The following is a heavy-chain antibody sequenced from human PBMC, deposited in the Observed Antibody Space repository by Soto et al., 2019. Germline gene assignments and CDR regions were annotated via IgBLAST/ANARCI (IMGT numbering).Heavy chain of an antibody. V-gene: IGHV3-30*18. CDR3: SNDFTEHWDMLPFYSES. CDR1: ESMFGDFA. D-gene: IGHD3-16*01. J-gene: IGHJ4*02. Sequence: QVHLVESGGAVGQPGRCLRLSCAASESMFGDFAMHWVRQAPGKGLEWVAVISRDGDAKNYADSVKGRFIISRDNSKNTLYLQMASLKVCDTAVYYCSNDFTEHWDMLPFYSESRGQGTLVTVSS. CDR2: ISRDGDAK.